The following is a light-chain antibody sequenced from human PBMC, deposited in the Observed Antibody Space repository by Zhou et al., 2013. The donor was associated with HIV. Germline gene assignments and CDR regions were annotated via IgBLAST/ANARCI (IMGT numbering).Light chain of an antibody. V-gene: IGKV3-15*01. CDR2: GAS. J-gene: IGKJ2*01. CDR1: QSVSSK. CDR3: QQYDTWPS. Sequence: EIVMTQSPATLSVSPGERATLSCRASQSVSSKLAWYQQKPGQAPRLLIYGASTRATGIPARFSGSGSGREFTLTISSLQSEDFASYYCQQYDTWPSFGQGTKLQIK.